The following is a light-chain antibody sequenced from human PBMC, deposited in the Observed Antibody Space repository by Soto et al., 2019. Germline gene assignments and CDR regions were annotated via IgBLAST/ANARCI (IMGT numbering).Light chain of an antibody. CDR1: QSISNH. CDR2: DAS. J-gene: IGKJ1*01. Sequence: DIQMTQSPSSLSASVEDRVIITCRASQSISNHLNWYQQKPGKAPKLLIYDASSLQSGVPSRFTGRGPGTEFTLTISSLQPDDFATYYCQQYDTYSRTFGQGTKVDIK. CDR3: QQYDTYSRT. V-gene: IGKV1-5*01.